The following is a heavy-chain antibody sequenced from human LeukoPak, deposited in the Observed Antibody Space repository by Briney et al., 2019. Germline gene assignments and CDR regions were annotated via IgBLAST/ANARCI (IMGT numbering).Heavy chain of an antibody. Sequence: PGRSLRLSCAASGFTFSSYSMNWVRQAPGKGLEWVSYISSSSSTIYYADSVKGRFTISRDSAKNSLYLQMNSLRAEDTAVYYCASLYYYDSSGYHGDAFDIWGQGTMVTVSS. J-gene: IGHJ3*02. CDR2: ISSSSSTI. V-gene: IGHV3-48*01. D-gene: IGHD3-22*01. CDR3: ASLYYYDSSGYHGDAFDI. CDR1: GFTFSSYS.